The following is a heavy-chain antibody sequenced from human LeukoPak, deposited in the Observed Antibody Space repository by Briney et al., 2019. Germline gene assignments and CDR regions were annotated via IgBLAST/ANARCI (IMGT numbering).Heavy chain of an antibody. CDR2: INTNTGNP. CDR1: GYTFTSYG. J-gene: IGHJ6*03. CDR3: ARGRGSSARLGYYFYYIDV. Sequence: ASVKVSCKASGYTFTSYGMNWVRQAPGQGLEWMGWINTNTGNPTYAQGFTGRFVFSLETSVSTSYLQISSLKAEDTAVYYCARGRGSSARLGYYFYYIDVWGKGTTVTVSS. D-gene: IGHD1-26*01. V-gene: IGHV7-4-1*02.